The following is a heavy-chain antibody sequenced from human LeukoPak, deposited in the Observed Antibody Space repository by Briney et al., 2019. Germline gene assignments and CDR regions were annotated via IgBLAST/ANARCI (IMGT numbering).Heavy chain of an antibody. Sequence: GGSLRLSCAASGFTFSSYSMNWVRQAPGKGLEWVSSISSSSSYIYYADSVKGRFTISRDNAKNSLYLQMNSLRAEDTAVYYCVGSGSYYHDAFDIWGQGTMVTVSS. D-gene: IGHD3-10*01. J-gene: IGHJ3*02. V-gene: IGHV3-21*01. CDR2: ISSSSSYI. CDR3: VGSGSYYHDAFDI. CDR1: GFTFSSYS.